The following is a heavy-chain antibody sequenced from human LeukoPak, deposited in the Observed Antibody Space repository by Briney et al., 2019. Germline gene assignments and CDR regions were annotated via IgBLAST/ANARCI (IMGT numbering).Heavy chain of an antibody. CDR3: ASLNSGSYYGLGFFDL. D-gene: IGHD1-26*01. CDR1: GYTFTNNW. V-gene: IGHV5-10-1*01. Sequence: GESLKISCKGSGYTFTNNWISWVRQMPGKGLEWMGRIDPSDSYTNYSPSFQGHVTISADKSISTTYLQWNSLEALDTAMYYCASLNSGSYYGLGFFDLWGRGTLVTVSS. J-gene: IGHJ2*01. CDR2: IDPSDSYT.